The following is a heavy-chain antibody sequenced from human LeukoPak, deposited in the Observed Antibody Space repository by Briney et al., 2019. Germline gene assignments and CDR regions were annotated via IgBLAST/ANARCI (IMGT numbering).Heavy chain of an antibody. D-gene: IGHD2-2*01. CDR1: VFTFRSYW. CDR3: AREGGYDCSSTSCYPDY. V-gene: IGHV3-74*01. CDR2: INSDGSST. J-gene: IGHJ4*02. Sequence: GGSLRLSCAASVFTFRSYWMHWVRQAPGKGPVWVSRINSDGSSTSYADSVKGRFTISRDNAKNTLYLQMNSLGAEDTAVYYCAREGGYDCSSTSCYPDYWGQGTLVTVSS.